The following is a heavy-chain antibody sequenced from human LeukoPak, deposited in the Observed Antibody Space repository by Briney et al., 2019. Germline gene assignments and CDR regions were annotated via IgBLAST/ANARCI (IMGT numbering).Heavy chain of an antibody. CDR2: FDPEHGET. V-gene: IGHV1-24*01. Sequence: ASVTVPCKVSGYTLPELSMHWVRQAPGKGLEWMGGFDPEHGETIYAQKFQGRVTMTEDTSTDTAYMELSSLRSEDTAVYYCATLGGPYCGGDCYSDYWGQGTLVTVSS. J-gene: IGHJ4*02. CDR1: GYTLPELS. CDR3: ATLGGPYCGGDCYSDY. D-gene: IGHD2-21*02.